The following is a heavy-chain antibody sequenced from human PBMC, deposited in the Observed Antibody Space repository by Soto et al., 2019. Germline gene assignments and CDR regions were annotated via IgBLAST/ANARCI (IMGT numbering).Heavy chain of an antibody. CDR2: IYYSGST. J-gene: IGHJ5*02. CDR3: ARRATSYSSGWYDWFDP. D-gene: IGHD6-19*01. CDR1: GGSISSYY. V-gene: IGHV4-59*01. Sequence: SETLSLTCTVSGGSISSYYWSWIRQPPGKGLEWIGYIYYSGSTNYNPSLKSRVTISVDTSKNQFSLKLSSVTAADTAVYYCARRATSYSSGWYDWFDPWGQGTLVNVSS.